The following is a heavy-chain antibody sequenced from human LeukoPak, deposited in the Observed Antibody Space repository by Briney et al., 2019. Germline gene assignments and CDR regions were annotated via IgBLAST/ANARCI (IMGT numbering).Heavy chain of an antibody. CDR2: THYSGST. Sequence: SETLSLTCSVSGGSISSYFWTWIRQPPGKRLEWIGNTHYSGSTNYNPSLKGRVSISLDTSKNGFSLELTSVTAADTAVYYCATLVGYHGSKNAFDVWGLGTMVTVSS. CDR3: ATLVGYHGSKNAFDV. CDR1: GGSISSYF. D-gene: IGHD2-15*01. J-gene: IGHJ3*01. V-gene: IGHV4-59*08.